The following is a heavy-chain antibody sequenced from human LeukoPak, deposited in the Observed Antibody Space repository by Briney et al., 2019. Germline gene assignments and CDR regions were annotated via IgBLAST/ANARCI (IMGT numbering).Heavy chain of an antibody. V-gene: IGHV3-30-3*01. D-gene: IGHD3-22*01. CDR1: GFTFSSYA. J-gene: IGHJ4*02. CDR3: ARVDSSY. Sequence: GGSLRLSCAASGFTFSSYAMHWVRQAPGKGLEWVAVISYDGSNKYYADSVRGRFTISRDNSKNTLYLQMNRLRAEDTALYCCARVDSSYWGQGTLVTVSS. CDR2: ISYDGSNK.